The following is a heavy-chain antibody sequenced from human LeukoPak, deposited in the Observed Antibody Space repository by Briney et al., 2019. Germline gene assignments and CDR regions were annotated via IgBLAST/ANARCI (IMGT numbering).Heavy chain of an antibody. CDR2: IFHSGNT. D-gene: IGHD1-1*01. CDR3: ARDLSTTDTGDY. CDR1: GGSISSSYY. Sequence: PSGTLSLTCAVSGGSISSSYYWNWVRQSPGKGLEWIGQIFHSGNTNYNPSLKSRVTISMDKSKNQFSLRLSSVTAADTAVYYCARDLSTTDTGDYWGQGTLVTVSS. V-gene: IGHV4-4*02. J-gene: IGHJ4*02.